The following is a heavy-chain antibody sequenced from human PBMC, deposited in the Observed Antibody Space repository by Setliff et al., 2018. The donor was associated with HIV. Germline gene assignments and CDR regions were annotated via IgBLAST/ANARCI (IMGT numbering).Heavy chain of an antibody. CDR3: AKVGSTGWYYFDY. V-gene: IGHV3-23*01. CDR1: GFTFDSHA. J-gene: IGHJ4*01. CDR2: ISGSGSNT. D-gene: IGHD6-13*01. Sequence: GGSLRLSCAASGFTFDSHAINWVRQAPGKGLEWVSGISGSGSNTYYADSVKGRFTISRDNSKNAVYLQMNSLRAEDTAIYYCAKVGSTGWYYFDYWGHGTLVTVSS.